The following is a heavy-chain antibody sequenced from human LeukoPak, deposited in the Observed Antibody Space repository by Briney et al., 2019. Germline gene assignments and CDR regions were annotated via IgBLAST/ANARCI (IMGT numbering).Heavy chain of an antibody. CDR1: GGSISSSSYY. J-gene: IGHJ4*02. Sequence: SETLSLTCTVSGGSISSSSYYWGWLRQPPGKGLEWLGSIYYSGSTYYNPSLKSRVTISVDTSKNQFSLKLSSVTAADTAVYYCARASHDYGDYSHFDYWGQGTLVTVSS. CDR3: ARASHDYGDYSHFDY. V-gene: IGHV4-39*07. CDR2: IYYSGST. D-gene: IGHD4-17*01.